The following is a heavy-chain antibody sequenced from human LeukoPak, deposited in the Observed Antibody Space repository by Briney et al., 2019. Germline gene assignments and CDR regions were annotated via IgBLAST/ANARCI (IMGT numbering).Heavy chain of an antibody. D-gene: IGHD4-17*01. CDR2: INHSGST. CDR1: GGSFSGYY. J-gene: IGHJ4*02. V-gene: IGHV4-34*01. CDR3: ARLDGETLDY. Sequence: RASETLSLTCAVYGGSFSGYYWSWIRQPPGKGLEWIGEINHSGSTNYNPSLKSRVTISVDTSKNQFSLKLSSVTAADTAVYYCARLDGETLDYWGQGTLVTVSS.